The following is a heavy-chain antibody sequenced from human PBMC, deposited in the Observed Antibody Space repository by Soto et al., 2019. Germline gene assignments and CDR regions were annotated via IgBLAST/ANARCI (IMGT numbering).Heavy chain of an antibody. Sequence: GASVKVSFKASGYTFTGYYMHWLRQAPGQGLEWMGWINPNSGGTNYAQKFQGWVTMTRDTSISTAYMELSRLRSDDTAVYYCARAIDYYDSSGSDDAFDIWGQGTIVTVSS. CDR3: ARAIDYYDSSGSDDAFDI. D-gene: IGHD3-22*01. J-gene: IGHJ3*02. CDR2: INPNSGGT. CDR1: GYTFTGYY. V-gene: IGHV1-2*04.